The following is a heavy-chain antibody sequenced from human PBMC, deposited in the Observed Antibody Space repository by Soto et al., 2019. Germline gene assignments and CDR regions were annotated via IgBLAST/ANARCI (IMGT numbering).Heavy chain of an antibody. Sequence: QVQLQQWGAGLVKPSETLSLSCAVYGQSFSGHSWAWIRQPPGKGLEWIGEINESGITYYNPSLKSRVTISTDTYKNQFSLKLSSVSAADTAAYFCARGSGIVALPGELEDVKYDYWGQGTLVNVSS. CDR3: ARGSGIVALPGELEDVKYDY. CDR2: INESGIT. V-gene: IGHV4-34*01. CDR1: GQSFSGHS. J-gene: IGHJ4*02. D-gene: IGHD1-1*01.